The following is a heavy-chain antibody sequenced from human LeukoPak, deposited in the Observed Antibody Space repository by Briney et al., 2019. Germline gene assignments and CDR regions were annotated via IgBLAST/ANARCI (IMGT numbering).Heavy chain of an antibody. V-gene: IGHV3-33*01. CDR1: GFAFSGNG. Sequence: GGSLRLSCVGSGFAFSGNGMHWVRQAPGKGLEWVAVIWNDGSKEYYADSVKGRFTISRENSKNTVYLQMNSLRAEDTAVYYCARFYGDDSSGYFDYWGQGTLVSVSS. D-gene: IGHD4-23*01. J-gene: IGHJ4*02. CDR2: IWNDGSKE. CDR3: ARFYGDDSSGYFDY.